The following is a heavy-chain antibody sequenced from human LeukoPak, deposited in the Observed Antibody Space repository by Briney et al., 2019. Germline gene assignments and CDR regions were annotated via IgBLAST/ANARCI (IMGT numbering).Heavy chain of an antibody. CDR2: IYYSGST. J-gene: IGHJ4*02. Sequence: SETLSLTCTVSGGSISSGDYYWSWIRQPPGKGLEWIGSIYYSGSTYYNPSLKSRVTISVDTSKNQFSLKLSSVTAADTAVYYCASSPDTIFGVDYYFDYWGQGTLVTVSS. V-gene: IGHV4-39*01. CDR1: GGSISSGDYY. CDR3: ASSPDTIFGVDYYFDY. D-gene: IGHD3-3*01.